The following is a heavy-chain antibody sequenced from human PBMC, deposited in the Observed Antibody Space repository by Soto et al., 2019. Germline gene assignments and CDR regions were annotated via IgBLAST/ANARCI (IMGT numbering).Heavy chain of an antibody. D-gene: IGHD3-22*01. CDR3: AKDYYDSSWVGGGTFDY. J-gene: IGHJ4*02. Sequence: QVQLVESGGGVVQPGRSLRLSCAASGFTFSSYAMHWVRQAPGKGLEWVAVISYDGSNKYYADSVKGRFTISRDNSKNTLYLPMNSLRAEDTAVYYCAKDYYDSSWVGGGTFDYWGQGTLVTVSS. CDR1: GFTFSSYA. V-gene: IGHV3-30-3*01. CDR2: ISYDGSNK.